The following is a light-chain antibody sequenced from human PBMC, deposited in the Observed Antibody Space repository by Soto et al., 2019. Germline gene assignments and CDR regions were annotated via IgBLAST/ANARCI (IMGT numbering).Light chain of an antibody. J-gene: IGKJ4*01. V-gene: IGKV1-12*01. CDR1: QDISKW. Sequence: DVPMTQSPSSVSTSVGDRVTITCRASQDISKWLAWYQQKPGRAPKLLIYAASSLQSGVPSRFSGSASGTDFTLTIHSLQPEDFATYYCQQANSFPGTFGGGTKVEIK. CDR2: AAS. CDR3: QQANSFPGT.